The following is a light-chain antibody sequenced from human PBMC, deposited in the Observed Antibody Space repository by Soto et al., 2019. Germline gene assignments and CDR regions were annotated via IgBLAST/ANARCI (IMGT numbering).Light chain of an antibody. CDR2: DND. V-gene: IGLV1-51*01. CDR3: GTWDASLSVVL. CDR1: SSNIGSNY. J-gene: IGLJ2*01. Sequence: QSVLTQPPSVSAAPGQKVTISCSGSSSNIGSNYVSWYQQLPGTAPKLLIYDNDKRPSGIPDRFSGSKSGTSATLGITGLLTGDEANYYCGTWDASLSVVLFGGGTKLTVL.